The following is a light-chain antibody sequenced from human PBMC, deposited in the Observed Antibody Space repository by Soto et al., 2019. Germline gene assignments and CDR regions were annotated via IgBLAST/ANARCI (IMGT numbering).Light chain of an antibody. Sequence: EIVLTQSPGTLSLSPGERATLSCRASLSVSNSYLAWYQQKPGQAPRLLIYGASSRATGIPDRFSGSGSGTDFTLTISRLEPEDFAVYYCQQYNSSPPMYTFGQGTKLEIK. CDR2: GAS. CDR1: LSVSNSY. V-gene: IGKV3-20*01. J-gene: IGKJ2*01. CDR3: QQYNSSPPMYT.